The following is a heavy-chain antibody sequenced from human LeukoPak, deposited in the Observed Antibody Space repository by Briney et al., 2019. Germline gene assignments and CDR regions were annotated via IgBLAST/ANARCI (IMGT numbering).Heavy chain of an antibody. Sequence: PGGSLRLSCAASGFTFSSYSMNWVRQAPGKGPEFVSVIGGGGVTTFYADSVKDRFTISRDNSKNTLYLQMDSLRAEDMAVYCWSREVGGSGLWYYDPGGRGTLVTFS. J-gene: IGHJ2*01. CDR3: SREVGGSGLWYYDP. V-gene: IGHV3-64*02. D-gene: IGHD1-26*01. CDR2: IGGGGVTT. CDR1: GFTFSSYS.